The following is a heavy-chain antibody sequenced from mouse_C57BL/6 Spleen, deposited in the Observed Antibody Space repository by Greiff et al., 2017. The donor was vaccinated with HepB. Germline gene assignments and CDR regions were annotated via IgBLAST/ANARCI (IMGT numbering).Heavy chain of an antibody. CDR1: GYAFTNYL. CDR2: INPGSGGT. D-gene: IGHD2-3*01. CDR3: ARGGDGFWYFDV. V-gene: IGHV1-54*01. Sequence: QVQLQQSGAELVRPGTSVKVSCKASGYAFTNYLIEWVKQRPGQGLEWIGVINPGSGGTNYNEKFKGKATLTADKSSSTAYMQLSSLTSEDSAVYFCARGGDGFWYFDVWGTGTTVTVSS. J-gene: IGHJ1*03.